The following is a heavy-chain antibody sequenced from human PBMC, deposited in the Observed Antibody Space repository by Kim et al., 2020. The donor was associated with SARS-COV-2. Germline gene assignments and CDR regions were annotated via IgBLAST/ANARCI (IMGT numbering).Heavy chain of an antibody. CDR2: IYYSGST. Sequence: SETLSLTCTVSGGSVSSGSYYWSWIRQPPGKGLEWIGYIYYSGSTNYNPSLKSRVTISVDTSKNQFSLKLSSVTAADTAVYYCARAGEGGYDILTGLDYFDYWGQGTLVTVSS. D-gene: IGHD3-9*01. CDR1: GGSVSSGSYY. CDR3: ARAGEGGYDILTGLDYFDY. V-gene: IGHV4-61*01. J-gene: IGHJ4*02.